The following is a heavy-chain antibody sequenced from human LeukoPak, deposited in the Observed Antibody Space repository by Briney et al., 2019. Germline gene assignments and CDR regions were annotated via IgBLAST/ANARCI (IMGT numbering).Heavy chain of an antibody. CDR3: AKVRLYCSGGSCYRERYYCDY. CDR2: ISSSSSYI. V-gene: IGHV3-21*04. D-gene: IGHD2-15*01. CDR1: GFTFSSYS. J-gene: IGHJ4*02. Sequence: GGSLRLSCPASGFTFSSYSMNWVRQAPGKGLEWVSSISSSSSYIYYADSVKGRFTISRDNAKNSLYLQMNSLRAEDTAVYYCAKVRLYCSGGSCYRERYYCDYWGQGTLVTVSS.